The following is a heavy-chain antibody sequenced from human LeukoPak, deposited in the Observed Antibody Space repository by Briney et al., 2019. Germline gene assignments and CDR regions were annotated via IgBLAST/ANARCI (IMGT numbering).Heavy chain of an antibody. CDR1: GFTFSSYA. CDR2: ISYDGSNK. V-gene: IGHV3-30*04. D-gene: IGHD3-22*01. CDR3: ARDLRITMIVVVIHPVGY. Sequence: GGSLRLSCAASGFTFSSYAMHWVRQAPGKGLEWVAVISYDGSNKYYADSVKGRFTISRDNSKNRLYLQMNSLRAEDTAVYYCARDLRITMIVVVIHPVGYWGQGTLVTVSS. J-gene: IGHJ4*02.